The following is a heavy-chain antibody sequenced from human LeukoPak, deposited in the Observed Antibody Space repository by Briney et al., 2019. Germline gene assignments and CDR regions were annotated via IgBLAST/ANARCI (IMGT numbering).Heavy chain of an antibody. J-gene: IGHJ5*02. V-gene: IGHV1-2*02. Sequence: GASVKVSCKASGYTFTDFYMHWVRQAPGQGLEWMGWINPNTGATKYRQKFQGRVTMTRDTSITTAYMELSRLRSDDTAMYYCARVRPNPTTTLTAIGWFDPWGQGTLVTVSS. CDR3: ARVRPNPTTTLTAIGWFDP. CDR2: INPNTGAT. D-gene: IGHD4-11*01. CDR1: GYTFTDFY.